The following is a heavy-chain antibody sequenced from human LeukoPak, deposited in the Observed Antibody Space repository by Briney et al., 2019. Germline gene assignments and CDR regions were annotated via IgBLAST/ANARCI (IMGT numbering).Heavy chain of an antibody. CDR1: GFTIGGEE. CDR2: ISGGGGPI. Sequence: GGSLRLSCAASGFTIGGEEMNWARQAPGKGLEWVLHISGGGGPIYYRDSVKGRFSISSDTAKNSLYLQMNSLRAEDTALYYCARGGSSRPLALWGRGTLVTVSS. J-gene: IGHJ4*02. CDR3: ARGGSSRPLAL. V-gene: IGHV3-48*03. D-gene: IGHD1-1*01.